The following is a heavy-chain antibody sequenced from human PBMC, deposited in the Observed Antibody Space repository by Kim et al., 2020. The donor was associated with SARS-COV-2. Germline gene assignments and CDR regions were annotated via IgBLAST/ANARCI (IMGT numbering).Heavy chain of an antibody. CDR2: IYYSGST. J-gene: IGHJ4*02. CDR1: GGSVSSGSYY. CDR3: ARMVVDTAMGFDY. D-gene: IGHD5-18*01. Sequence: SETLSLTCTVSGGSVSSGSYYWSWIQQPPGKGLEWIGYIYYSGSTNYNPSLKSRVTISVDTSKNQFSLKLSSVTAADTAVYYCARMVVDTAMGFDYWGLGTLVTVSS. V-gene: IGHV4-61*01.